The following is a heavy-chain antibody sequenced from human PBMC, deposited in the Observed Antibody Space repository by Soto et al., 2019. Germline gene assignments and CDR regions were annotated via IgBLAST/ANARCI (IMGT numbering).Heavy chain of an antibody. CDR2: ISSSSSYT. J-gene: IGHJ4*02. CDR3: AINGVDYVWGSYRFLDY. D-gene: IGHD3-16*02. CDR1: GFSFSDYY. V-gene: IGHV3-11*06. Sequence: QVQLVDSGGGLVRPGGSLRLSCAASGFSFSDYYMSWIRQAPGKGLEWVSYISSSSSYTNYADSVKGRFTISRDNAKSSLYLQMNSLRAEDTAVYYCAINGVDYVWGSYRFLDYWGQGTLVTVSS.